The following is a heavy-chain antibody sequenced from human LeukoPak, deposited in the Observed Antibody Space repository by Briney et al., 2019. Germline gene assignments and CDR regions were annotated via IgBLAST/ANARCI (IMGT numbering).Heavy chain of an antibody. J-gene: IGHJ4*02. CDR1: GFTFSSYA. CDR3: ARDNDLVAAGYYFDY. Sequence: GRSLRLSCAASGFTFSSYAMHWVRQAPGKGQEWVAVISYDGSNKYNADSVKGRFTMSRDNSKNTLYLQMNSLRAEDTAVYYCARDNDLVAAGYYFDYWGQGTLVTVSS. D-gene: IGHD6-13*01. CDR2: ISYDGSNK. V-gene: IGHV3-30*04.